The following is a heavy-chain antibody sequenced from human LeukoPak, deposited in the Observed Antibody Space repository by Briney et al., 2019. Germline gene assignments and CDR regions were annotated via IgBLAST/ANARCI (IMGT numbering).Heavy chain of an antibody. Sequence: ASVKVSCKASGYTFTAYHMQWMRQAPGQGPEWMGWINPNSGATKYAQKFQGRVTMTRDTSTSTVYMELSSLRSEDTAVYYCARDLDSSRNWFDPWGQGTLVSVSS. J-gene: IGHJ5*02. D-gene: IGHD6-13*01. CDR1: GYTFTAYH. CDR2: INPNSGAT. V-gene: IGHV1-2*02. CDR3: ARDLDSSRNWFDP.